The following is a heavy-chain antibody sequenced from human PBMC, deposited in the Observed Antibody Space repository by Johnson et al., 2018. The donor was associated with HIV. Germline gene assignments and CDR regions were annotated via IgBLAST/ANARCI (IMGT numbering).Heavy chain of an antibody. CDR2: ISWDGGST. CDR1: GFTVSSNY. V-gene: IGHV3-43D*03. Sequence: VQLVESGGGLVQPGGSLRLSCAASGFTVSSNYMSWVRQAPGKGPEWVSVISWDGGSTYYADSVKGRFTISRDNSKNSLYLQMNSLRAEDTALYYCAKEEGSSGWFDAFDIWGQGTMVTVSS. J-gene: IGHJ3*02. CDR3: AKEEGSSGWFDAFDI. D-gene: IGHD6-19*01.